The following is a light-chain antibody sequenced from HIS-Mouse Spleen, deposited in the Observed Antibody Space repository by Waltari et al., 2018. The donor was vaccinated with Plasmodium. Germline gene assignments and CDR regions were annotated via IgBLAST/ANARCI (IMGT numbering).Light chain of an antibody. CDR2: KDS. J-gene: IGLJ2*01. V-gene: IGLV3-25*03. Sequence: SYELTQPPSVSVSPGQTARITYSGDALPKQYAYWYQQKPGQAPVQVIYKDSERTSGIPERFSGSSSGTTVTLTISGVQAEDEADYYCQSADSSGTYQVFGGGTKLTVL. CDR3: QSADSSGTYQV. CDR1: ALPKQY.